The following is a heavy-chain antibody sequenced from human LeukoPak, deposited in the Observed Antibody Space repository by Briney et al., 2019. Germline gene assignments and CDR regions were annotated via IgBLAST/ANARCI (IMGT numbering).Heavy chain of an antibody. J-gene: IGHJ4*01. CDR3: ARDGTAAGLYYDL. Sequence: GGSLRLSCAVSGFTFTDYWMNWVRQTPGKGLEWVASIRQDGSEKTYVDSVKGRFTISRDNTKNSLSLQVNSLRVEDTAVYYCARDGTAAGLYYDLWGQGTLVTVSS. CDR2: IRQDGSEK. D-gene: IGHD6-13*01. V-gene: IGHV3-7*01. CDR1: GFTFTDYW.